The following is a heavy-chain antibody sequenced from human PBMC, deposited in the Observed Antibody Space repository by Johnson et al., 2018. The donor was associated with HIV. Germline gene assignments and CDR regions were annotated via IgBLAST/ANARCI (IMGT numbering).Heavy chain of an antibody. V-gene: IGHV3-66*01. CDR3: ARDHDPIAAAQGAFDI. Sequence: VQLVESGGGLVQPGGSLRLSCAASGFTVSSYFMNWVRQAPGKGLEWVSVIYSGGSTYSADSVRGRFTISRDSSKNSLYLQMNSLRAEDTAVYYCARDHDPIAAAQGAFDIWGQGTMVTVSS. J-gene: IGHJ3*02. D-gene: IGHD6-13*01. CDR1: GFTVSSYF. CDR2: IYSGGST.